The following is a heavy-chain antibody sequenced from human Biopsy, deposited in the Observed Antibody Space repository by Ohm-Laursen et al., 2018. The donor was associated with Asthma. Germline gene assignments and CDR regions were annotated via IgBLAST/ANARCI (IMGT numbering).Heavy chain of an antibody. CDR1: SGSGGYMRSGNYY. J-gene: IGHJ6*02. CDR3: VRGSSSWHHGPFHYYYGLDV. V-gene: IGHV4-39*01. CDR2: IYYSGTT. Sequence: SDTLSLTCSLSSGSGGYMRSGNYYWGWIRQPPGKGLEWIGSIYYSGTTYYNRSLEGRVTVSADTSKNQFSLKLTSVTAADTAVYYCVRGSSSWHHGPFHYYYGLDVWGQGTTATVSS. D-gene: IGHD6-13*01.